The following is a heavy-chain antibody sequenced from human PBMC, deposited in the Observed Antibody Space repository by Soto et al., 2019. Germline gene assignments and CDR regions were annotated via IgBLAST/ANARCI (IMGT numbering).Heavy chain of an antibody. CDR3: AREGYDILTVYYMDV. D-gene: IGHD3-9*01. CDR1: GGTFSSYT. V-gene: IGHV1-69*04. CDR2: IIPILGIA. J-gene: IGHJ6*03. Sequence: ASVKVSCKASGGTFSSYTISWVRQAPGQGLEWMGRIIPILGIANYAQKFQGRVTITADKSTSTAYMELSSLRSEDTAVYYCAREGYDILTVYYMDVWGKGTTVTVSS.